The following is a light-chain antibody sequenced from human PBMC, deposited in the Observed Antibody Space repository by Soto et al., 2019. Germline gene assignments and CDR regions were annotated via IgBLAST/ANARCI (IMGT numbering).Light chain of an antibody. CDR1: QSISSY. Sequence: PMSQTPSSLSASVGARVTITCRASQSISSYLNWYQQKPGKAPKLLIYAASSLQSGVPSRFSGSGSGTDFTLTISSLQPEDFGTYYCQQSFSTPRTFGQGTKVDI. V-gene: IGKV1-39*01. CDR3: QQSFSTPRT. J-gene: IGKJ1*01. CDR2: AAS.